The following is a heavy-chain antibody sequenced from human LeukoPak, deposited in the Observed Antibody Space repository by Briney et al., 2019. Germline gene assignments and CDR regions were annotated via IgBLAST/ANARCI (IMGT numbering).Heavy chain of an antibody. V-gene: IGHV4-34*01. Sequence: SETLSLTCAVYGGSFSGYYWSWIRQPPGKGLEWIEEINHSGSTNYNPSLKSRVTISVDTSKNQFSLKLSSVTAADTAVYYCARGVAPNYYDSSGYRLGNWFDPWGQGTLVTVSS. J-gene: IGHJ5*02. CDR1: GGSFSGYY. CDR2: INHSGST. D-gene: IGHD3-22*01. CDR3: ARGVAPNYYDSSGYRLGNWFDP.